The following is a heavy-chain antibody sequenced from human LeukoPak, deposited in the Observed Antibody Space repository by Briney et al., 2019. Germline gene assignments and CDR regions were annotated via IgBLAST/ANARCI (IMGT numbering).Heavy chain of an antibody. CDR1: GGSIISSGDY. V-gene: IGHV4-39*01. J-gene: IGHJ3*02. Sequence: SETLSLTCTVSGGSIISSGDYWWGWIRQPPGKGLEWIGSIYYTGTPYNDPSLKSRVTISVDTSKSHFSLRLTSVTAADTAVYYCARQRASGTWAFDIWGQGTMVTVSS. CDR2: IYYTGTP. CDR3: ARQRASGTWAFDI. D-gene: IGHD3-10*01.